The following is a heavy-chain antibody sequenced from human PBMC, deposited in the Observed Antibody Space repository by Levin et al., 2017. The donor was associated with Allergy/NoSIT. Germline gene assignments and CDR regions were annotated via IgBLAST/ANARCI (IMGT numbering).Heavy chain of an antibody. CDR2: ISSSSSTI. V-gene: IGHV3-48*01. CDR1: GFTFSSYS. J-gene: IGHJ4*02. Sequence: PGGSLRLSCAASGFTFSSYSMNWVRQAPGKGLEWVSYISSSSSTIYYSDSVKGRFTISRDNAKNSLYLQMNSLRAEDTAVYYCARDATVRRRITMVRGVISYFDYWGQGTLVTVSS. CDR3: ARDATVRRRITMVRGVISYFDY. D-gene: IGHD3-10*01.